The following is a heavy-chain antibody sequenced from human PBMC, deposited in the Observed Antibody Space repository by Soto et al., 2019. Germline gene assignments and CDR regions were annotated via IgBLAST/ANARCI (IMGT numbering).Heavy chain of an antibody. D-gene: IGHD6-13*01. CDR2: IYPGHSNT. J-gene: IGHJ5*02. Sequence: EVQLVQSGAEVKKPGESLKISCKGSGYSFTSYWIGWVRQMPGKGLEWMGIIYPGHSNTRYSPSFQGQVTISADKSISTAYLQWSSLKASDTAMYYCARHGWIAAAGKGRGNWFDPWGQGTLVTVSS. CDR3: ARHGWIAAAGKGRGNWFDP. V-gene: IGHV5-51*01. CDR1: GYSFTSYW.